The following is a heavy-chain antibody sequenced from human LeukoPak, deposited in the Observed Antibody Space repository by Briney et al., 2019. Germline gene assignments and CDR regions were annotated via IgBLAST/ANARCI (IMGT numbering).Heavy chain of an antibody. D-gene: IGHD6-19*01. CDR3: ARDLPSRMAVAGHDAFDI. CDR2: ISAYNGNT. Sequence: ASVKVSCKASGYTFTSYGISWVRQAPGQGLERMGWISAYNGNTNYAQKLQGRVTMTTDTSTSTAYMELRSLRSDDTAVYYCARDLPSRMAVAGHDAFDIWGQGTMVTVSS. CDR1: GYTFTSYG. J-gene: IGHJ3*02. V-gene: IGHV1-18*01.